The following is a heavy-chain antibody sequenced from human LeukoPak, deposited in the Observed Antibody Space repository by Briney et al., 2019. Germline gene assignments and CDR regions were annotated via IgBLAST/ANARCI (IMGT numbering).Heavy chain of an antibody. CDR1: GFTFSSYG. D-gene: IGHD3-10*01. CDR3: ARGGWFGELLGDDY. V-gene: IGHV3-30*02. J-gene: IGHJ4*02. Sequence: PGGSLRLSCAASGFTFSSYGMHWVRQAPGKGLEWVAFIRYDGSNKYYADSVKGRFTISRDNSKNTLYLQMNSMRAEDTAVYYCARGGWFGELLGDDYWGQGTLVTVSS. CDR2: IRYDGSNK.